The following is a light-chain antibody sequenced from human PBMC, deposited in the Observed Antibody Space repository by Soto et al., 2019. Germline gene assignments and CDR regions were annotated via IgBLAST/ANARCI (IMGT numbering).Light chain of an antibody. CDR1: QSISKW. Sequence: DIQMTQSPSTLSASVGDRVTITCRASQSISKWVAWYQQKPGKAPKILISDASSLESGVPSRFSGSGSGTEFTLTISSLQPDDFATYYCQQYNSYSPATFGQGTKVEIK. J-gene: IGKJ1*01. V-gene: IGKV1-5*01. CDR2: DAS. CDR3: QQYNSYSPAT.